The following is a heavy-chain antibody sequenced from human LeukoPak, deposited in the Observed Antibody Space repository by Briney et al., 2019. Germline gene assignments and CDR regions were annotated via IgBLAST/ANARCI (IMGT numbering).Heavy chain of an antibody. CDR1: GYSISSGYY. Sequence: SETLSLTCTVSGYSISSGYYWGWIRQPPGKGLEWTGSIYHSGSTYYNPSLKSRVTISVDTSKNQFSLKLSSVTAADTAVYYCAREMTPWGQGTLVTVSS. CDR3: AREMTP. V-gene: IGHV4-38-2*02. CDR2: IYHSGST. J-gene: IGHJ5*02. D-gene: IGHD2-21*02.